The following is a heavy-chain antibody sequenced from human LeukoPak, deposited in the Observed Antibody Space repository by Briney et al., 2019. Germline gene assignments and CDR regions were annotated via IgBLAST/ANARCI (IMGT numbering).Heavy chain of an antibody. D-gene: IGHD3-10*01. CDR1: GFTFSSYE. J-gene: IGHJ4*02. V-gene: IGHV3-48*03. Sequence: AGSLRLSCAASGFTFSSYEMNWVRQAPGKGLEWVSYISSSGSTIYYADSVKGRFTISRDNAKNSLYLQMNSLRAEDTAVYYCAKDGVYYGSGSPFDYWGQGTLVTVSS. CDR2: ISSSGSTI. CDR3: AKDGVYYGSGSPFDY.